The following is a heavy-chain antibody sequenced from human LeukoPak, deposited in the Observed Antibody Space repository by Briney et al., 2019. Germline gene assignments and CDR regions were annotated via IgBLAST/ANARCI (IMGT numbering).Heavy chain of an antibody. CDR3: AMLVATPHRPHISDY. CDR1: GFTVSSNC. CDR2: IYSGGST. J-gene: IGHJ4*02. V-gene: IGHV3-53*01. D-gene: IGHD5-12*01. Sequence: GGSLRLSCAASGFTVSSNCMSWVRQAPGKGLEWVSVIYSGGSTYYADSVKGRFTISRDNSKNTLYLQMNSLRAEDTAVYYCAMLVATPHRPHISDYWGQGTLVTVSS.